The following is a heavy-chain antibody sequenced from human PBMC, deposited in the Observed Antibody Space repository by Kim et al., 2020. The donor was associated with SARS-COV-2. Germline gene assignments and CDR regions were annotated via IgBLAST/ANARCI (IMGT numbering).Heavy chain of an antibody. J-gene: IGHJ2*01. Sequence: SVKGRLTNTRHNSKNTLYRQMNSLRAEDTAVYYCAKPHLAAAGTGYFDLWGRGTLVTVSS. CDR3: AKPHLAAAGTGYFDL. D-gene: IGHD6-13*01. V-gene: IGHV3-33*06.